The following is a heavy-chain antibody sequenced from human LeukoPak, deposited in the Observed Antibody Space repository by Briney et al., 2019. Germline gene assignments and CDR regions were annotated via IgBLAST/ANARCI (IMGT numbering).Heavy chain of an antibody. CDR3: ARSIYGDYGTILDY. D-gene: IGHD4-17*01. CDR1: GYTFTSYA. CDR2: INAGNGNT. J-gene: IGHJ4*02. V-gene: IGHV1-3*01. Sequence: ASVKVSCKASGYTFTSYAMHWVRQAPGQRLEWMGWINAGNGNTKYSQEFQGRVTITRDTSASTAYMELSSLRSDDTAVYYCARSIYGDYGTILDYWGQGTLVTVSS.